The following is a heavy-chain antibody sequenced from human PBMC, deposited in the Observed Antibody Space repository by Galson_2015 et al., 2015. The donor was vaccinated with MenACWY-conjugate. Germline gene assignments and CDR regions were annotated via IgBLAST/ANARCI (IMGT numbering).Heavy chain of an antibody. J-gene: IGHJ4*02. CDR1: GFTFNNYA. Sequence: SLRLSCAASGFTFNNYAMNWVRQVPGKGLEWVSVIGNSGGSTSYAESVKGRFTISRDNSKNTLYLQMNSLRAEDTAVYYCAKGVWVTFDYWGQGTLVTVSS. D-gene: IGHD2-21*02. V-gene: IGHV3-23*01. CDR2: IGNSGGST. CDR3: AKGVWVTFDY.